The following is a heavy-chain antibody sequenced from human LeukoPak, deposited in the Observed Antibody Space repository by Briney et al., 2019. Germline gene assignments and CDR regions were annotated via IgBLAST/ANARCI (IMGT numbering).Heavy chain of an antibody. J-gene: IGHJ6*02. CDR2: ISGGGGST. V-gene: IGHV3-23*01. CDR3: ARGDCSSSSCSGFYGMDV. D-gene: IGHD2-2*01. CDR1: GFTLSSYV. Sequence: GGSLRLSCEASGFTLSSYVMGWVRQAPGKGLEWVSLISGGGGSTYYADSVKGRFTVSRDNSKNTLYMELDSLRAEDTAVYYCARGDCSSSSCSGFYGMDVWGQGTTVTVSS.